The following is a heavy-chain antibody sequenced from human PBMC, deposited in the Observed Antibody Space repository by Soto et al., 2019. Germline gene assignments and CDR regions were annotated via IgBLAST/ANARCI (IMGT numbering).Heavy chain of an antibody. CDR1: GYTFTSYG. D-gene: IGHD4-4*01. J-gene: IGHJ4*02. CDR2: ISAYNGST. CDR3: ARDFSKYSNFDY. V-gene: IGHV1-18*01. Sequence: ASVKVSCKASGYTFTSYGISWVRQAPGQGLEWMGWISAYNGSTNYAQKLQGRVTKTTDTSTSTAYMELRSLRSDDTAVYYCARDFSKYSNFDYWGQGTLVTVSS.